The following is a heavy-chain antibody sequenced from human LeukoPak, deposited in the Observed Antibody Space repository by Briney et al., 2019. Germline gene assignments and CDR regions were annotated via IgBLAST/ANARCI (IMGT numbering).Heavy chain of an antibody. J-gene: IGHJ4*02. D-gene: IGHD1-26*01. Sequence: ASVKVSCKAFGYTFTSNYMHWVRQAPGQGPEWMGVISPSGGSTTYAQKFQGRVTLTRDMSTSTDYLELSSLRSEDTAVYYCARAPSAILAHDYWGQGTLVTVSS. CDR3: ARAPSAILAHDY. CDR2: ISPSGGST. V-gene: IGHV1-46*01. CDR1: GYTFTSNY.